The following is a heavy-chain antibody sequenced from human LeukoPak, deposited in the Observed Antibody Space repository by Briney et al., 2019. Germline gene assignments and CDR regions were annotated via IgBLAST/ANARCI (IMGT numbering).Heavy chain of an antibody. D-gene: IGHD6-6*01. CDR1: GFTFSNSG. CDR2: ISSSSSSI. Sequence: GGALRLSCAASGFTFSNSGMDWVRQAPGKGLEWVSYISSSSSSIYYADSVKGRFTISRDNAKNSLFLQMSSLRAEDTAVYYCARGGAARPDYWGQGTLVTVSS. J-gene: IGHJ4*02. V-gene: IGHV3-48*01. CDR3: ARGGAARPDY.